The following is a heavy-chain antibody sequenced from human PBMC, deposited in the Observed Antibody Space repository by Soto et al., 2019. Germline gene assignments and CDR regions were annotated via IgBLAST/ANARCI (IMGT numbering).Heavy chain of an antibody. J-gene: IGHJ5*02. CDR3: ARGRITMVRGVITHWFDP. Sequence: ETLSLTCTVSGCSISSYYWSWIRQPPGKGLEWIGYIYYSGSTNYNPSLKSRVTISVDTSKNQFSLKLSSVTAADTAVYYCARGRITMVRGVITHWFDPWGQGTLVTVSS. V-gene: IGHV4-59*01. CDR1: GCSISSYY. CDR2: IYYSGST. D-gene: IGHD3-10*01.